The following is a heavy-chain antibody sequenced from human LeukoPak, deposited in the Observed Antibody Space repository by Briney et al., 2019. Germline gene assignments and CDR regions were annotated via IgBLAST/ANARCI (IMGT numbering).Heavy chain of an antibody. CDR2: IWNDGSNK. Sequence: GGSLRLSCAASGFTFSSYGMRWVRQAPGQGLEWVAVIWNDGSNKYYVDSVKGRFTISKDNSKNTLYLQMNSLRTEDTAVYYCARGYCSSTSCLFDYWGQGTLVTVSS. CDR1: GFTFSSYG. CDR3: ARGYCSSTSCLFDY. D-gene: IGHD2-2*01. J-gene: IGHJ4*02. V-gene: IGHV3-33*01.